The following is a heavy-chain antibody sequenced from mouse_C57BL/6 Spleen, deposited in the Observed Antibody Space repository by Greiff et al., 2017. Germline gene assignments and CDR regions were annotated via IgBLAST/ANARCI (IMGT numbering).Heavy chain of an antibody. V-gene: IGHV5-4*01. J-gene: IGHJ2*01. D-gene: IGHD4-1*01. CDR2: ISDGGSYT. CDR3: ARDRGGNWDYFDY. Sequence: EVMLVESGGGLVKPGGSLKLPCAASGFTFSSYAMSWVRQTPEKRLAWVATISDGGSYTSYPDNVKGRFTISRDNAKNNLYLQMSHLKSEDTAMYYCARDRGGNWDYFDYWGQGTTRTVSS. CDR1: GFTFSSYA.